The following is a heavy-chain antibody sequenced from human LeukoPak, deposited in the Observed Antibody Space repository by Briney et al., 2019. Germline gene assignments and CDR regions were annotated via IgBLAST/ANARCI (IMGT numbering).Heavy chain of an antibody. V-gene: IGHV4-34*01. CDR1: GGSFSGYY. Sequence: SETLSLTCAVYGGSFSGYYWSWIRQPPGKGLEWIGEINHSGSTNYNPSLKSRVTISVDTSKNQFSLKLSSVTAADTAVYYCARNLIPEQLVLNFWGQGTLVTVSS. CDR2: INHSGST. CDR3: ARNLIPEQLVLNF. J-gene: IGHJ4*02. D-gene: IGHD6-13*01.